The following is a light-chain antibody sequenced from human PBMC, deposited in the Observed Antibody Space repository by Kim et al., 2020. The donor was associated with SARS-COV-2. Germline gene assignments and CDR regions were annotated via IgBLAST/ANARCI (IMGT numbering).Light chain of an antibody. CDR2: GNS. CDR1: SSNIGAGYD. J-gene: IGLJ2*01. Sequence: RVTKSCTGSSSNIGAGYDVHWYQQLPGTAPKLLIYGNSNRPSGVPDRFSGSKSGTSASLAITGLQAEDEADYYCQSYDSSLSGSVFGGGTQLTVL. V-gene: IGLV1-40*01. CDR3: QSYDSSLSGSV.